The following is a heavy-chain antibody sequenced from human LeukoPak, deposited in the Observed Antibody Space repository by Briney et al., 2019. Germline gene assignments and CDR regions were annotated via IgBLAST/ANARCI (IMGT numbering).Heavy chain of an antibody. Sequence: EASVKVSCKASGGTFSSYAISWVRQAPGQGLEWMGGIIPIFGTANYAQKFQGRVTITADESTSTAYMELSSLRSEDTAVYYCARRGRLDYYYGMDVWGQGTTVTVSS. D-gene: IGHD3-9*01. V-gene: IGHV1-69*13. CDR3: ARRGRLDYYYGMDV. CDR1: GGTFSSYA. J-gene: IGHJ6*02. CDR2: IIPIFGTA.